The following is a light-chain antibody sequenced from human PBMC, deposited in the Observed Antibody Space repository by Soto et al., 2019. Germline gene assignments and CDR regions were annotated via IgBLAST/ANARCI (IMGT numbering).Light chain of an antibody. J-gene: IGKJ4*01. V-gene: IGKV3-20*01. CDR1: QRVGRNY. CDR3: QQYATSPLT. Sequence: PGERATLSCRASQRVGRNYLAWYQQKPGQAPGLLIYTASRRATGIPDRFSGSGSGTDFTLTISRLEPEDFAVYYCQQYATSPLTFGGGTKVEIK. CDR2: TAS.